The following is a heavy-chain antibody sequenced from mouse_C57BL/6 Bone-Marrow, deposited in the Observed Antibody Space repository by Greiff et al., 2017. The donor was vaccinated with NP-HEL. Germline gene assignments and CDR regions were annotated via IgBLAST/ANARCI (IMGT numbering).Heavy chain of an antibody. CDR3: ASYGSSYVYAMDY. J-gene: IGHJ4*01. V-gene: IGHV5-4*03. CDR2: ISDGGSYT. Sequence: EVKLVESGGGLVKPGGSLKLSCAASGFTFSSYAMSWVRRTPEKRLEWVATISDGGSYTYYPDNVKGRFTISRDNAKNNLYLQMSHLKSEDTAMYYCASYGSSYVYAMDYWGQGTSVTVSS. D-gene: IGHD1-1*01. CDR1: GFTFSSYA.